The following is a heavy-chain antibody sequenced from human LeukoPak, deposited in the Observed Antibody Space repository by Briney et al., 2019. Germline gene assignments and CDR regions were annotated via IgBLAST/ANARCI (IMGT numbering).Heavy chain of an antibody. J-gene: IGHJ4*02. D-gene: IGHD3-3*01. CDR3: AKSGVSLRFLEWTFDY. Sequence: GGSLRLSCAASGFTFSSYAMSWVRQAPGKGLEWVSAISGSGGSTYYADSVKGRFTISRDNSKNTLYLQMNSLRAEDTAVYYCAKSGVSLRFLEWTFDYWGQGTLVTVSS. V-gene: IGHV3-23*01. CDR2: ISGSGGST. CDR1: GFTFSSYA.